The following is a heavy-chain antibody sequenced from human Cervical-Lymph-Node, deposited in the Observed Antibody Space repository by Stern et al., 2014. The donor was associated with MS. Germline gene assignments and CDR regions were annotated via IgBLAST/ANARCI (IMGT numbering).Heavy chain of an antibody. Sequence: VQLVESGAEVKKPGSSVKVSCKASGYTFSRYTISWVRHAPGQGLEWMGGIIPIFGKAKSAPKFQDRLSMNADEATSPAYMELSSLTSDDTAVYYCTRDGDHDVFDVWGQGTKVIVSS. CDR3: TRDGDHDVFDV. V-gene: IGHV1-69*01. CDR1: GYTFSRYT. CDR2: IIPIFGKA. J-gene: IGHJ3*01. D-gene: IGHD4-17*01.